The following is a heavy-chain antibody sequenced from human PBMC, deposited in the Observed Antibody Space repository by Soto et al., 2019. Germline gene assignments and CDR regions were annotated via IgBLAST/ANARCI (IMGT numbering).Heavy chain of an antibody. CDR1: GYTLTELS. CDR2: FDPEDGET. Sequence: SVRVCCKVSGYTLTELSMHWVRQAPGKGLEWMGGFDPEDGETIYAQKFQGRVTMTEDTSTDTAYMELSSLRSEDTAVYYCATDRLGISGYDAFDYWGQGTLVTVSS. CDR3: ATDRLGISGYDAFDY. D-gene: IGHD5-12*01. J-gene: IGHJ4*02. V-gene: IGHV1-24*01.